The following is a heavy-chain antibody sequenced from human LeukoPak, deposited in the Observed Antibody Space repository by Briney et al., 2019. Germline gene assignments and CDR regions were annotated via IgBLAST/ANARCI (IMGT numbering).Heavy chain of an antibody. J-gene: IGHJ5*02. V-gene: IGHV4-39*01. CDR2: IYYSRST. CDR1: GGSISSSSYD. Sequence: KPSETLSLTCTVSGGSISSSSYDWGWIRQPQGKGLEWSGSIYYSRSTYYNPARKSRITISVDTSKNPFSLKLSSMTAAAAAVYYCASQVAAAMVTGWFDPYGQGTLVPVSS. CDR3: ASQVAAAMVTGWFDP. D-gene: IGHD5-18*01.